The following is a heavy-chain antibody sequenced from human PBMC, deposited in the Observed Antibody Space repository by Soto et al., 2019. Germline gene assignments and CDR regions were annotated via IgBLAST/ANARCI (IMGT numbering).Heavy chain of an antibody. Sequence: SVKVSCKASGYTFNAYYIHWVRQAPGQGLEWVGRTNPNSGDTTYTQKFEGRVTMTRGTSISTAYLELSGLRSDDTAIYYCARGPRPLYNFDFWGQGTLVTVSS. D-gene: IGHD6-6*01. CDR1: GYTFNAYY. J-gene: IGHJ4*02. CDR2: TNPNSGDT. V-gene: IGHV1-2*02. CDR3: ARGPRPLYNFDF.